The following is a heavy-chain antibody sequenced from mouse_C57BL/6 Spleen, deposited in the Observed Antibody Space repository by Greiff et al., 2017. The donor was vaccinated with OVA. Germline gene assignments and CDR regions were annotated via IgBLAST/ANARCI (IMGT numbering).Heavy chain of an antibody. CDR2: INPNNGGT. J-gene: IGHJ2*01. V-gene: IGHV1-26*01. Sequence: EVQLQQSGPELVKPGASVKISCKASGYTFTDYYMNWVKQSHGKSLEWIGAINPNNGGTSYNQKFKGKATLTVDKSSSTAYMELRSLTSEDSAVDYCARKWDSNYLDYWGQGTTLTVSS. CDR1: GYTFTDYY. D-gene: IGHD1-3*01. CDR3: ARKWDSNYLDY.